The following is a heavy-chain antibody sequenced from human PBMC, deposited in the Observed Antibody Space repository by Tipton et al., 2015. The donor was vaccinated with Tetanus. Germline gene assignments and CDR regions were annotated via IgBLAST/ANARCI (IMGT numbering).Heavy chain of an antibody. CDR2: IYQTGTT. Sequence: TLSLTCTVSGASFSSGDYYWSWIRKPPGKDLEWIGYIYQTGTTYYNPSLKSRVTISVDTSKNQFSLKLTSVTTADTAVYFCARDELFFSGGEDHAAFDIWGQGTLVTVSS. CDR3: ARDELFFSGGEDHAAFDI. J-gene: IGHJ3*02. D-gene: IGHD3-10*01. V-gene: IGHV4-30-4*01. CDR1: GASFSSGDYY.